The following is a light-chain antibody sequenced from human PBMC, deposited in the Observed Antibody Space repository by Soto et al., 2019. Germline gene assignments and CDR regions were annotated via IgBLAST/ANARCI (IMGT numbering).Light chain of an antibody. CDR2: RAS. CDR3: QQLTDWPQQWT. V-gene: IGKV1-39*01. J-gene: IGKJ1*01. Sequence: DIQMTQSPSSLSASVGDSVTISCRSSQSISASLNWYQQKPGAAPRLLISRASSVMSGVPPRLSGSGSGTEFTLTISSLEPEDFAVSYCQQLTDWPQQWTFGQGTKVDIK. CDR1: QSISAS.